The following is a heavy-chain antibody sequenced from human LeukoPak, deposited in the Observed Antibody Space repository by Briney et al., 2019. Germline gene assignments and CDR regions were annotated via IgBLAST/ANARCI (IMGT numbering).Heavy chain of an antibody. D-gene: IGHD4-17*01. Sequence: SETLSLTCAVYGGSFSGYYWSWIRQPPGKGLEWIGEINHSGSTNYNPSLKSRITISVDTSKNQFSLKLSSVTAADTAVYYCARGQGTVTTHWGQGTLVTVSS. V-gene: IGHV4-34*01. CDR2: INHSGST. CDR3: ARGQGTVTTH. J-gene: IGHJ4*02. CDR1: GGSFSGYY.